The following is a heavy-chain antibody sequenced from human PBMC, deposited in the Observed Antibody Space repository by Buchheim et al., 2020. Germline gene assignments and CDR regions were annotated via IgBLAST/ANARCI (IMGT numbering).Heavy chain of an antibody. CDR1: GFTFSGYA. J-gene: IGHJ4*02. Sequence: EVQLLESGGGLVQPGGSLRLSCAASGFTFSGYAMSWVRQAPGKGLEWVSGISGSGSGGSTFYADSVKGRFTISIDNSQNTLYLQMNSLRGEDTAVYYCAKSYYYDSSGYYSYSSFDSWGQGTL. CDR2: ISGSGSGGST. D-gene: IGHD3-22*01. CDR3: AKSYYYDSSGYYSYSSFDS. V-gene: IGHV3-23*01.